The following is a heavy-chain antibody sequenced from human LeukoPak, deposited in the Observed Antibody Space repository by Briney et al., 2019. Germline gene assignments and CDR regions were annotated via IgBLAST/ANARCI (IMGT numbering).Heavy chain of an antibody. CDR3: ARAGQVGATGTKY. Sequence: GGSLRLSCAASGFTFSSYWMSWVRQAPGKGLEGVANIKQDGSEKYYVDSVKGRFTISRDNAKNSLYLQMNSLRAEDTAVYYCARAGQVGATGTKYWGQGALVTVSS. D-gene: IGHD1-26*01. CDR2: IKQDGSEK. CDR1: GFTFSSYW. J-gene: IGHJ4*02. V-gene: IGHV3-7*01.